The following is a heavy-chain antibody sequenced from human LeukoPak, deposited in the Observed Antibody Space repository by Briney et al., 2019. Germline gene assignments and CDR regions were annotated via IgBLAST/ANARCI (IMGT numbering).Heavy chain of an antibody. Sequence: GASVKVSCKASGGTFSSYAISWVRQAPGQGLEWMGGIIPIFGTANYAQKFQGRVTITADESTGTAYMELSSLRSEDTAVYYCARDLGLVRGVKSRFDYWGQGTLVTVSS. D-gene: IGHD3-10*01. J-gene: IGHJ4*02. CDR1: GGTFSSYA. CDR2: IIPIFGTA. V-gene: IGHV1-69*13. CDR3: ARDLGLVRGVKSRFDY.